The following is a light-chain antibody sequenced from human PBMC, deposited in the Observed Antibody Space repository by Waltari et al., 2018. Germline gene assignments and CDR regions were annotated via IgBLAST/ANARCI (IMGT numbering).Light chain of an antibody. CDR1: QSVLYSSTNKNY. J-gene: IGKJ2*01. V-gene: IGKV4-1*01. CDR3: QQYYSTPRT. CDR2: WAS. Sequence: DIVMTQSPDSLAVSLGERATINSKSSQSVLYSSTNKNYLAWYQQKPGQPPKLLIYWASTRESGVPDRFSGSGSGTDFTLTISSLQAEDVAVYYCQQYYSTPRTFGQGTKLEIK.